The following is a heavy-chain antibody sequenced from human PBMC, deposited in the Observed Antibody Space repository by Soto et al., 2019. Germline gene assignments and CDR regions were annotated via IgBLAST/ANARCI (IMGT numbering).Heavy chain of an antibody. V-gene: IGHV1-18*04. Sequence: QVQLVQSGAEVKKPGASVKVSCKASGYTFTSYGISWVRQAPGQGLEWMGWISAYNGNTNYAQKLQGRVTMTTDTSTSTAYMELRSLRSDDTAVYYCASLTLGYCSRTSSLKNAFDIWGQGTMVTVSS. CDR3: ASLTLGYCSRTSSLKNAFDI. CDR1: GYTFTSYG. D-gene: IGHD2-2*01. CDR2: ISAYNGNT. J-gene: IGHJ3*02.